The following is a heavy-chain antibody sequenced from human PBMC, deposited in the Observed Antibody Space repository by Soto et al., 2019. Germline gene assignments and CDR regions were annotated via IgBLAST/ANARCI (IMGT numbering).Heavy chain of an antibody. CDR3: ARGDCVGGTCYSLAGTFYYYVDV. Sequence: EVQLVESGGGLVQPGGSLRLSCAASGFTFSNYWMYWVRQAPGKGLEWVSRINSDGSVSSYADSVKGRLTISRDNVKNTLYLQMDSLRAEETAVYYCARGDCVGGTCYSLAGTFYYYVDVWGKGTTVTVSS. J-gene: IGHJ6*03. V-gene: IGHV3-74*02. D-gene: IGHD2-15*01. CDR2: INSDGSVS. CDR1: GFTFSNYW.